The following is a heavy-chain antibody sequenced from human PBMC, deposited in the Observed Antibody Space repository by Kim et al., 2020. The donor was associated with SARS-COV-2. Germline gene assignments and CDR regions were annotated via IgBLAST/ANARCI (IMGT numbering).Heavy chain of an antibody. J-gene: IGHJ4*02. V-gene: IGHV4-39*01. CDR1: GGSISSSSYY. CDR3: ARQVTGRIAAHPPDY. D-gene: IGHD6-6*01. Sequence: SETLSLTCTVSGGSISSSSYYWGWIRQPPGKGLEWIGSIYYSGSTYYNPSLKSRVTISVDTSKNQFSLKLSSVTAADTAVYYCARQVTGRIAAHPPDYWGQGTLVTVSS. CDR2: IYYSGST.